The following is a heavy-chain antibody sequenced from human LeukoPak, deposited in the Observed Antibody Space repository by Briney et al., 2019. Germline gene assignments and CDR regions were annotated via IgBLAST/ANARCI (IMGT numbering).Heavy chain of an antibody. V-gene: IGHV3-9*01. CDR2: ISWNSGSI. Sequence: GGSLRLSCAASGFTFDDYAMHWVRQAPGKGLEWVSGISWNSGSIGYADSVKGRFTISRDNAKNSLYLQMNSLRAEDTALYYCAKGRQQWLVPGPDYWGQGTLVTVSS. CDR3: AKGRQQWLVPGPDY. D-gene: IGHD6-19*01. J-gene: IGHJ4*02. CDR1: GFTFDDYA.